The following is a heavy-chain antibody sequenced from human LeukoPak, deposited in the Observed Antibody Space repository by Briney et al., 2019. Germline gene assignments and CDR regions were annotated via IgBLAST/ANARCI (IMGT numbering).Heavy chain of an antibody. J-gene: IGHJ4*02. CDR1: GFTFSSYA. CDR3: AKSPAVTSELFDY. D-gene: IGHD4-11*01. V-gene: IGHV3-23*01. CDR2: ISGSGGST. Sequence: GSLRLSCAASGFTFSSYAMTWVRQAPGKGLEWVSSISGSGGSTYYADSVKGRFTISRDNSKNTLYLQMNSLRAEDTAIYYCAKSPAVTSELFDYWGQGTLVTVSS.